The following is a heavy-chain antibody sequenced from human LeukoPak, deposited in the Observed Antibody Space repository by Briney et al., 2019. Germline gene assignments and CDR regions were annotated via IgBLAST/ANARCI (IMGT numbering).Heavy chain of an antibody. CDR2: INWNGGSI. V-gene: IGHV3-20*04. Sequence: PGGSLRLSCAVSGFTFDDYGMSWVRQAPGKGLEWVSGINWNGGSIGYADSVKGRFTISRDNAKNSLYLQMNSLRAEDTAVYYCARDETTELLSSSGAFDIWGQGTMVTVSS. J-gene: IGHJ3*02. CDR3: ARDETTELLSSSGAFDI. CDR1: GFTFDDYG. D-gene: IGHD1-26*01.